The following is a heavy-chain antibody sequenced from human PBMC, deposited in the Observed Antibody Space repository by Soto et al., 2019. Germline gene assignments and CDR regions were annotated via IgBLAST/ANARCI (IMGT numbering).Heavy chain of an antibody. CDR1: GGAISSGGYY. V-gene: IGHV4-31*03. Sequence: SETLSLTCTVSGGAISSGGYYWSWIRQLPGKGLEWIGYIYYSGSTYFNPSLKSRVTISVDTSKNQFSLKVSSVTAADTAVYYCARSYTATTEANWFDPWGQGTLVTVSS. D-gene: IGHD4-17*01. CDR3: ARSYTATTEANWFDP. CDR2: IYYSGST. J-gene: IGHJ5*02.